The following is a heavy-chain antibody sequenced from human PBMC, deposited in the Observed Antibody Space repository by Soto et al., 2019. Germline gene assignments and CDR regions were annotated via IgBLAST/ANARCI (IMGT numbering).Heavy chain of an antibody. D-gene: IGHD3-3*01. V-gene: IGHV3-15*07. CDR1: GFTFSNAW. J-gene: IGHJ4*02. CDR2: IKSKTDGGTT. Sequence: PGGSLRLSCAASGFTFSNAWMNWVRQAPGKGLEWVGRIKSKTDGGTTDYAAPVKGRFTISRDDSKNTLYLQMNSLKTEDTAVYYCTTDVAIFGVVPGIDYWGQGTLVTVSS. CDR3: TTDVAIFGVVPGIDY.